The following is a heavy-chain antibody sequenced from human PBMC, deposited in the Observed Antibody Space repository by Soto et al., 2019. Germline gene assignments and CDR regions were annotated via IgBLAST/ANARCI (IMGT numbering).Heavy chain of an antibody. CDR1: GFTFSSYA. CDR2: ISSNGGST. V-gene: IGHV3-64D*06. CDR3: ARLPIVVVPAAYYYYYMDV. J-gene: IGHJ6*03. Sequence: PGGSLRLSCSASGFTFSSYAMHWVRQAPGKGLEYVSAISSNGGSTYYADSVKGRFTISRDNSKNTLYLQMNSLRAEDTAVYYCARLPIVVVPAAYYYYYMDVWGKGTTVTVSS. D-gene: IGHD2-2*01.